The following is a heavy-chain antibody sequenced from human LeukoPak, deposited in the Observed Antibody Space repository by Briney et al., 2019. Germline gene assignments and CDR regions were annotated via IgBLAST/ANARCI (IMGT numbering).Heavy chain of an antibody. Sequence: SETLSLTCTVSGGSISSGNYYWTWIRQHPGKGLEWIGYIYYTGTTYYNPSLKSRVNISIDTSKNQFSLKLSTVTAADTALYYCARGRGGSSLYYFDYWGQGTLVTVSS. CDR2: IYYTGTT. J-gene: IGHJ4*02. V-gene: IGHV4-31*03. CDR3: ARGRGGSSLYYFDY. D-gene: IGHD2-15*01. CDR1: GGSISSGNYY.